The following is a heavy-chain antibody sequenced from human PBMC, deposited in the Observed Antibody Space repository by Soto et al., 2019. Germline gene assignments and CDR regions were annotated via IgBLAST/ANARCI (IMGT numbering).Heavy chain of an antibody. V-gene: IGHV4-39*01. CDR1: GGSVSSSSYY. Sequence: SETLSLTSTVSGGSVSSSSYYWGWVRQPPGKGLEWIGSVYYSGSTYYNPSLESRVTISFDKSKNQFSLKLMSLSAADTAVYYCGRLEGLATISHYFHYWGQGALVTVSS. CDR3: GRLEGLATISHYFHY. CDR2: VYYSGST. D-gene: IGHD3-9*01. J-gene: IGHJ4*02.